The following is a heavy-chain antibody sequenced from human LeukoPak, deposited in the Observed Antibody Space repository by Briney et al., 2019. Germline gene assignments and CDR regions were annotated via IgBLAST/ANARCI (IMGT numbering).Heavy chain of an antibody. CDR1: GFTFDDYG. J-gene: IGHJ6*03. D-gene: IGHD3-10*01. CDR3: TRAPGSSLRGYYYYYMDV. Sequence: PGVCLRLSCAASGFTFDDYGMSWVRQAPGKGLEWVSGINWNAANTGYAESVKGRFTISRDDVKNCLYVEMNSLMAEDTALYFCTRAPGSSLRGYYYYYMDVWGKGTTVTVSS. V-gene: IGHV3-20*04. CDR2: INWNAANT.